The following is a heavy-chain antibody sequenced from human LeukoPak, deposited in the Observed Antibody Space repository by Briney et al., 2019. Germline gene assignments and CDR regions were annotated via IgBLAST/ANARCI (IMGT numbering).Heavy chain of an antibody. Sequence: GGSLRLSCAASGFTFSSYAMSWVRQAPGKGLEWVSAISGSGGSTYYADSVKGRFTISRDNSKNTLYLQMNSLRAEDTAVYYCARDRPGYGGNWGGFDYWGQGTLVTVSS. D-gene: IGHD4-23*01. J-gene: IGHJ4*02. CDR1: GFTFSSYA. V-gene: IGHV3-23*01. CDR3: ARDRPGYGGNWGGFDY. CDR2: ISGSGGST.